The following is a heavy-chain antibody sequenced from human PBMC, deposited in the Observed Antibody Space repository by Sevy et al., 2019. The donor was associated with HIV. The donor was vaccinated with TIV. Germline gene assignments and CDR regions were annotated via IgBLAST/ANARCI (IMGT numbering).Heavy chain of an antibody. CDR3: ARDFPVGTSSNFDY. V-gene: IGHV3-21*01. CDR2: ITGSSNYI. Sequence: GGSLRLSCAASGFTFSNYNMNWVRQAPGKGLEWVSSITGSSNYIYYADSLKGRFTASRDNAKNSLYLQMNSLSAEDKAVYYFARDFPVGTSSNFDYWGQGTLVTVSS. D-gene: IGHD1-26*01. CDR1: GFTFSNYN. J-gene: IGHJ4*02.